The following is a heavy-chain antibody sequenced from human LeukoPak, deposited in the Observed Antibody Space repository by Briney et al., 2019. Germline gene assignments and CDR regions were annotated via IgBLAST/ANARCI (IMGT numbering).Heavy chain of an antibody. CDR1: GFTFSSYS. CDR2: ISSSSSYI. CDR3: ARALRFGELLDSSHY. J-gene: IGHJ4*02. V-gene: IGHV3-21*01. Sequence: PGGSLRLSCAASGFTFSSYSMNWVRQAPGKGLEWVSSISSSSSYIYYADSVKGRFTISRDNAKNSLYLQMNSLRAEDTAVYYCARALRFGELLDSSHYWGQETLVTVSS. D-gene: IGHD3-10*01.